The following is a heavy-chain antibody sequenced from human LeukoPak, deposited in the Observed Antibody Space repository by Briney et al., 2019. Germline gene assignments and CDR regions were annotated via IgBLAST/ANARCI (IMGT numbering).Heavy chain of an antibody. Sequence: GGSLRLSCAASGFTFSSYSMNWVRQAPGKGLEGVSSISSSSNDIYYADSVKGRFTISRDNAKNSLYLQMNSLRAEDTAVYYCARDLDYWGQGTLVTVSS. V-gene: IGHV3-21*01. CDR1: GFTFSSYS. J-gene: IGHJ4*02. CDR2: ISSSSNDI. CDR3: ARDLDY.